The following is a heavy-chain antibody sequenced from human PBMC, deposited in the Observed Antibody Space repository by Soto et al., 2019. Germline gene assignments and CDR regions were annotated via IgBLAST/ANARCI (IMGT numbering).Heavy chain of an antibody. D-gene: IGHD4-4*01. CDR3: AHRHYTNWFDP. V-gene: IGHV2-5*01. CDR2: IYWNDDK. CDR1: GFSLSTRGVG. J-gene: IGHJ5*02. Sequence: GSGLTLVNPTQTLTLTCTFSGFSLSTRGVGVGWIRQPPGKALEWLALIYWNDDKRYSPSLKSRLTITKDTSKNQVVLTMTNMDPVDTATYYCAHRHYTNWFDPWGQGTPVTVSS.